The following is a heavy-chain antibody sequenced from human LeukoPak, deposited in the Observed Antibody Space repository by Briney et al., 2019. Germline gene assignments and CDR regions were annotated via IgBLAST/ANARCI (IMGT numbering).Heavy chain of an antibody. V-gene: IGHV3-23*01. CDR2: ISGSGGST. D-gene: IGHD3-22*01. J-gene: IGHJ4*02. CDR3: AKGGAYYYDSSGYYDY. Sequence: GRSLRLSCAASGFTFSSYAMSWVRHPPGKGREWVSAISGSGGSTSYADSVKGWFTISRDNSKNTLYLQMNSLRAEDTGVYYCAKGGAYYYDSSGYYDYWGQGTLVTVSS. CDR1: GFTFSSYA.